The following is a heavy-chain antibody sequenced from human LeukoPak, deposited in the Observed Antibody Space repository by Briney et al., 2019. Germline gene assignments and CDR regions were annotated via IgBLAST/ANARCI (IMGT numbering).Heavy chain of an antibody. CDR1: GFTFSDSA. CDR2: ISFSGDSI. V-gene: IGHV3-23*01. D-gene: IGHD5-24*01. CDR3: ARDIQLST. J-gene: IGHJ3*01. Sequence: GGSLRLSCAASGFTFSDSAMTWVRQAPGKGLEWVSLISFSGDSIYYADSVRGRFTISRDNSKDTLYLQVNSLRAEDTAIYYCARDIQLSTWGLGTMVTVSS.